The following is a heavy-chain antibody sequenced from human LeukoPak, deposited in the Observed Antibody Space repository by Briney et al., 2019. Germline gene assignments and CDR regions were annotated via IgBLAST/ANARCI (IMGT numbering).Heavy chain of an antibody. CDR2: ISYDGSNK. CDR1: GFTFSDYN. CDR3: AKDSSLYGTSWWGNYFDY. D-gene: IGHD6-13*01. V-gene: IGHV3-30*18. J-gene: IGHJ4*02. Sequence: GGSLRLSCAASGFTFSDYNMHWVRQAPGKGLEWVAVISYDGSNKYYADSVKGRFTISRDNSKNTLYLQMNSLTAEDTAVYYCAKDSSLYGTSWWGNYFDYWGQGTLVTVSS.